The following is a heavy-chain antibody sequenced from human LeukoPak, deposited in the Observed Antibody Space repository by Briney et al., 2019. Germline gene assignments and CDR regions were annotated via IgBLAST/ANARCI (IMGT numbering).Heavy chain of an antibody. D-gene: IGHD6-13*01. J-gene: IGHJ5*02. V-gene: IGHV5-51*01. CDR1: GYSFTSYW. CDR2: IYPGEYDT. CDR3: ARHSSSSWRNWFDP. Sequence: GESLKISFKGSGYSFTSYWIGWVRPIPGKGLEWMGVIYPGEYDTRYSPSFQGQVTISAEKSISTDYLQWSSLRASDTAMYYCARHSSSSWRNWFDPWGQGTLVTVYS.